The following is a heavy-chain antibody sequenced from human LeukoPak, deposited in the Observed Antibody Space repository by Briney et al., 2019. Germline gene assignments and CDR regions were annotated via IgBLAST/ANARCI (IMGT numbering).Heavy chain of an antibody. J-gene: IGHJ3*02. Sequence: GASVKVSCKASGYTFTDYYMLWVRQAPGQGLEWMGWINPDTGDANYAQKFQGRVTMTRDTSISIAQMDLSSLRSDDTAVYYCASGAIGGGALDIWGQGTIVTVSS. D-gene: IGHD3-16*01. V-gene: IGHV1-2*02. CDR2: INPDTGDA. CDR1: GYTFTDYY. CDR3: ASGAIGGGALDI.